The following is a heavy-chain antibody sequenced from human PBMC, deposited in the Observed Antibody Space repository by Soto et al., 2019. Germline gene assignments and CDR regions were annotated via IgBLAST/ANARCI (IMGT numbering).Heavy chain of an antibody. CDR1: VYSVTSHW. D-gene: IGHD3-3*01. Sequence: GESLKISCKGSVYSVTSHWIGWVRQMPGKGLEGMGIIYPGDSDTRYSPSFQGQVTISADKSISTAYLQWSSLKASDTAMYYCARQASTIFGVVKDYYYYYGMDVWGQGTTVTVSS. CDR3: ARQASTIFGVVKDYYYYYGMDV. V-gene: IGHV5-51*01. J-gene: IGHJ6*02. CDR2: IYPGDSDT.